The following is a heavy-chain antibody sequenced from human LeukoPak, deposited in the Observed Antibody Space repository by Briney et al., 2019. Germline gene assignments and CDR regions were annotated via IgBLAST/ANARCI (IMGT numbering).Heavy chain of an antibody. J-gene: IGHJ4*02. V-gene: IGHV3-30-3*01. D-gene: IGHD3-22*01. Sequence: GGSLRLSCAASGFTFSSYAMCWVRQAPGKGLEWMALISYDGSNKYYADSVKGRFTIYRDNSKNTLYLQMNSLRAEDTAVYYCARAPRPDYYDSSGYSDYWGQGTLVTVSS. CDR3: ARAPRPDYYDSSGYSDY. CDR2: ISYDGSNK. CDR1: GFTFSSYA.